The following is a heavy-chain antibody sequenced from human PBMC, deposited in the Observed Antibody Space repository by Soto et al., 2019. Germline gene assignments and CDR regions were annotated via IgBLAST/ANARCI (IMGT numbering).Heavy chain of an antibody. CDR1: GFTFSNAW. D-gene: IGHD3-3*01. V-gene: IGHV3-15*07. Sequence: PGGSLRLSCAASGFTFSNAWMNWVRQAPGKGLEWVGRIKSKTDGGTTDYAAPVKGRFTISRDDSKNTLYLQMNSLRTEDTAVYYCTTEEWTLGVRFLEWLGSRHPNWFDPWGQGTLVTVSS. J-gene: IGHJ5*02. CDR2: IKSKTDGGTT. CDR3: TTEEWTLGVRFLEWLGSRHPNWFDP.